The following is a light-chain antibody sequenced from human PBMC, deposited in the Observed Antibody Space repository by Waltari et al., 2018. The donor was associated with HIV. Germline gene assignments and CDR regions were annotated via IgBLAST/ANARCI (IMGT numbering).Light chain of an antibody. Sequence: QTVVTQESSFSVSPGETVTLTCGLSSGSVSASYHPSWYQQTPGQAPRTLLYNTNTRSSVVPDRFAGSILGNKAALTITGAQADDESDYYGALYMGSGILWVFGGGTKLTVL. V-gene: IGLV8-61*01. J-gene: IGLJ3*02. CDR3: ALYMGSGILWV. CDR1: SGSVSASYH. CDR2: NTN.